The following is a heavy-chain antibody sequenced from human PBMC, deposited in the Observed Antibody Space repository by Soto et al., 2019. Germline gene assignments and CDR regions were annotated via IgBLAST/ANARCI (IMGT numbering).Heavy chain of an antibody. CDR2: ISYDGSNK. J-gene: IGHJ6*02. Sequence: QAQLVESGGGVVQPGRSLRLSCAASGFTFSSYAMHWVRQAPGKGLEWVAVISYDGSNKYYADSVKGRFTISRDNSKKTLYLQMNSLRAEDTAVYYCARAGCDGGSCYTLVGLRYGMDVWGQGTTVTVSS. V-gene: IGHV3-30-3*01. CDR1: GFTFSSYA. D-gene: IGHD2-15*01. CDR3: ARAGCDGGSCYTLVGLRYGMDV.